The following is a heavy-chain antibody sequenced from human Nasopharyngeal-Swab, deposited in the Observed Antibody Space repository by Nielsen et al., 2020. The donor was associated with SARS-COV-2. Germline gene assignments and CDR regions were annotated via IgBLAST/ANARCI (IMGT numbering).Heavy chain of an antibody. D-gene: IGHD2-2*01. V-gene: IGHV4-34*01. CDR2: INHSGST. Sequence: SQTLSLTFAVYGGSFSGYYWSWIRQPPGKGLEWIGGINHSGSTNYNPSLKSRVTISVDTSKNQFSLKLGSVTAADTAVYYCARGKEGVVPAALGMVFYYYYYMDVWGKGTTVTVSS. J-gene: IGHJ6*03. CDR3: ARGKEGVVPAALGMVFYYYYYMDV. CDR1: GGSFSGYY.